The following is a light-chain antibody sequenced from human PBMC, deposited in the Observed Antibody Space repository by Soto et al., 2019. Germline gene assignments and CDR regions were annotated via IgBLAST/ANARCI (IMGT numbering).Light chain of an antibody. CDR1: SCDVGAYNF. V-gene: IGLV2-14*01. CDR2: EVT. J-gene: IGLJ1*01. Sequence: QSALTQPASVSGSPGQSITISCTGTSCDVGAYNFVSWYQHHPGRAPKLIIYEVTIRPSGVSNRFSGSKPGNTASLTISGLQAEDEADYYCSSYTTSAPYVFGSGTKVTVL. CDR3: SSYTTSAPYV.